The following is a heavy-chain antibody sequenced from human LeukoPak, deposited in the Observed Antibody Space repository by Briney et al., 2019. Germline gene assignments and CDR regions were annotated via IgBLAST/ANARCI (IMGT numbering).Heavy chain of an antibody. Sequence: GGSLRLSCAASGFTFSSYEMSWVRQAPGKGLEWVSYISSSGGTIYYADSVKGRFTISRDNAKNSLYLQMNSLRAEDTAFYYCARDGLGYSFDSWGQGTLVTVSS. CDR3: ARDGLGYSFDS. J-gene: IGHJ4*02. CDR2: ISSSGGTI. V-gene: IGHV3-48*03. D-gene: IGHD6-13*01. CDR1: GFTFSSYE.